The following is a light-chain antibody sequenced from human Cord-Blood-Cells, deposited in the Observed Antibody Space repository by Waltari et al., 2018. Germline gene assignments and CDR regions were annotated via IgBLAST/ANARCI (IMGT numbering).Light chain of an antibody. CDR1: SSDVGRYNL. J-gene: IGLJ3*02. Sequence: QSALTQPASVSGSPGQSITIPCTGTSSDVGRYNLVSWYQQHPGKAPKLMNYEGSKRPSGVSNRFSGSKSGNTASLTISGLQAEDEADYYCCSYAGNSTWVFGGGTKLTVL. V-gene: IGLV2-23*01. CDR2: EGS. CDR3: CSYAGNSTWV.